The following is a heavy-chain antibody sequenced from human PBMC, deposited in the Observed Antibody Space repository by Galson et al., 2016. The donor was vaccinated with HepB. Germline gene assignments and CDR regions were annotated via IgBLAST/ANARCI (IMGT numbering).Heavy chain of an antibody. CDR1: GFTPSRHG. D-gene: IGHD3-16*01. J-gene: IGHJ4*02. V-gene: IGHV3-30*03. CDR3: ARDGGYAVDHLDH. CDR2: ISYDGKQK. Sequence: SLRLSCAASGFTPSRHGMHWVRQAPGKGLEWVAVISYDGKQKYYADSVKGRFTISRDNSKNTIDLQMNSLRPEDTAVYYCARDGGYAVDHLDHWGQGTRVAVSS.